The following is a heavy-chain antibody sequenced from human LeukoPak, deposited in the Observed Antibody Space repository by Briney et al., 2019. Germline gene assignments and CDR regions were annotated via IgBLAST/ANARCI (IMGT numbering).Heavy chain of an antibody. D-gene: IGHD2-15*01. CDR1: GFTFSSFA. V-gene: IGHV3-23*01. CDR3: AKNPISGYSYFDY. J-gene: IGHJ4*02. CDR2: ITVGGGST. Sequence: PGGSLRLSCAASGFTFSSFAMNWVRQAPGKGLEWVSTITVGGGSTHYADSVKGRFIISRDTSTLYLQMNSLRADDTAVYYCAKNPISGYSYFDYSGQGTLVTVSS.